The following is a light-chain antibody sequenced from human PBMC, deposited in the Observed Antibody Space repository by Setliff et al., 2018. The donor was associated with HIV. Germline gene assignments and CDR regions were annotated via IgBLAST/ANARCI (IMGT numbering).Light chain of an antibody. Sequence: QSALTQPASVSGSPGQSITISCSGSSSDVGGYNHVSWYQQHPGKAPKVMIYDVSNRPLGVSNRFSGSKSDNTASLTISGLQAEDEADYYCQSYDSSLSAWVFGGGTKVTVL. J-gene: IGLJ3*02. CDR3: QSYDSSLSAWV. V-gene: IGLV2-14*03. CDR2: DVS. CDR1: SSDVGGYNH.